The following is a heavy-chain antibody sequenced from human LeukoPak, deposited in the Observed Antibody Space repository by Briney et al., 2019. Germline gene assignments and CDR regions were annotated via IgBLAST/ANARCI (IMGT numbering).Heavy chain of an antibody. V-gene: IGHV1-18*01. CDR2: ISAYNGNT. CDR1: GYTFPNYG. CDR3: ARVPGYSGSWYLDY. Sequence: ASVKVSCKASGYTFPNYGISWVRQAPGQGLEWMGWISAYNGNTHYAQKLQGRVTMTTDTSTSTAYMELRSLRSEDTAVYYCARVPGYSGSWYLDYWGQGTLVTVSS. D-gene: IGHD5-12*01. J-gene: IGHJ4*02.